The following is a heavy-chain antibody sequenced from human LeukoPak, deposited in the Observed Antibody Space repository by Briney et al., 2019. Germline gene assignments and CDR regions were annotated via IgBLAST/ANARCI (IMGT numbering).Heavy chain of an antibody. V-gene: IGHV3-30*02. D-gene: IGHD4-17*01. Sequence: GGSLTLSCAASGFTFTTYGMHWVRQAPGKGLEWVAFIRYDGSNKYYADSVKGRFTISRHNSKNTLYLQMNSLKAEDTAVYYCANLHDYGDSNDASDIWGQGTMVTVSS. J-gene: IGHJ3*02. CDR3: ANLHDYGDSNDASDI. CDR2: IRYDGSNK. CDR1: GFTFTTYG.